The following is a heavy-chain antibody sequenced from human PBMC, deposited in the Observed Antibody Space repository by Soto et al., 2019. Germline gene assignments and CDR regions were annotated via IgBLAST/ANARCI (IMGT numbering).Heavy chain of an antibody. Sequence: QLLESGGALIQPGGSLRVSCVASGFTFSAYAMTWLRQSPGQGLQWVSSISTSGNTTFYADSVKGRFTISRDDSRNTLYLQMRSLRAEDTARYYCAKSPRRVFAYFDIWGQGSLVTVSS. V-gene: IGHV3-23*01. CDR2: ISTSGNTT. CDR3: AKSPRRVFAYFDI. D-gene: IGHD3-10*01. J-gene: IGHJ4*02. CDR1: GFTFSAYA.